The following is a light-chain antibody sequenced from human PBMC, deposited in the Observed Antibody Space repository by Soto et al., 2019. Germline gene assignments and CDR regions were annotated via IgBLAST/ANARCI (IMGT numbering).Light chain of an antibody. CDR3: QQSYKFT. CDR1: QSISSY. Sequence: DIQMTQSPSSLSASVGDRVTITCRASQSISSYLNWYQQKPGKAPKLLLYAASSLQSGVPSRFSGSGSGTDFTLTISSLQPEDFAAYYCQQSYKFTFGPGTKVDIK. CDR2: AAS. J-gene: IGKJ3*01. V-gene: IGKV1-39*01.